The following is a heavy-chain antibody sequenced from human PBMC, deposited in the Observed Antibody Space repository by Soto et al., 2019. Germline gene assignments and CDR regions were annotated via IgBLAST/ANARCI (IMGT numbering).Heavy chain of an antibody. CDR2: IYYSGST. V-gene: IGHV4-39*01. CDR3: ARHDPTNMIGKG. J-gene: IGHJ4*02. CDR1: GGSISSSSYY. Sequence: SETLSLTCTVSGGSISSSSYYWGWIRQPPGKGLEWIGSIYYSGSTYYNPSLKSRVTISLDTSKKQFSLKLSSVTAADTAVYYCARHDPTNMIGKGWGQGTLVTVSS. D-gene: IGHD3-22*01.